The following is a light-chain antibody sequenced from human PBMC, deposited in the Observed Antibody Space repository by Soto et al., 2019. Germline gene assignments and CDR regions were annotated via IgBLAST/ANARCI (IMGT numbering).Light chain of an antibody. Sequence: ESVLTQSPGTLSLSPGERATLSCRASQSVTGSYLAWYQQKLGQAPRLLIYGASSRATGIPDRFSGSGSGTDFALAISGLEHEEFGVYCCQQDGGPPPITFAQGTRLRI. CDR3: QQDGGPPPIT. CDR2: GAS. J-gene: IGKJ5*01. V-gene: IGKV3-20*01. CDR1: QSVTGSY.